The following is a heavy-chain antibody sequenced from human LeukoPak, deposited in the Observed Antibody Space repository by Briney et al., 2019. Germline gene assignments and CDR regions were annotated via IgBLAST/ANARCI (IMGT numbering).Heavy chain of an antibody. V-gene: IGHV3-43*02. CDR2: ISGDGGST. J-gene: IGHJ6*02. Sequence: GGSLRLSCAASGFTFDDYAMHWVRQAPGKGLEWVSLISGDGGSTYYADSVKGRFTISRDNSKNSLYLQMNSLRTEDTALYYCATSDEVQQLVPGMDVWGHGTTVTVSS. CDR3: ATSDEVQQLVPGMDV. D-gene: IGHD6-13*01. CDR1: GFTFDDYA.